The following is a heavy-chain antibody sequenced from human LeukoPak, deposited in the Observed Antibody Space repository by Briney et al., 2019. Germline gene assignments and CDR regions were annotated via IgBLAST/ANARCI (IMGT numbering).Heavy chain of an antibody. CDR1: AGSISSSSHH. CDR2: IYYGRTT. J-gene: IGHJ4*02. V-gene: IGHV4-39*01. Sequence: SETLSLTCTVSAGSISSSSHHWGWIRQSPGKGLEGIGSIYYGRTTYYNPSLNSRVTISVVTSKNQFSLQLNSVTAADTAVYYCVRHDGRGGATMGALDSWGQGSLVTVSS. CDR3: VRHDGRGGATMGALDS. D-gene: IGHD5-12*01.